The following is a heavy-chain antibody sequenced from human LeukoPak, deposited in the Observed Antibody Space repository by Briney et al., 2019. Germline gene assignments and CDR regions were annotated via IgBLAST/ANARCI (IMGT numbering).Heavy chain of an antibody. CDR1: GFTFSNYA. Sequence: PGGSLRLSCAASGFTFSNYAVTWVRQAPGKGLEWVSGISGSGSSTYYADSVKGQFTISRDNSKNAVYLQVNSLSAEDTAVYYCAKLGNGNVWGTYRDNWFDPWGQGTLVTVSS. J-gene: IGHJ5*02. D-gene: IGHD3-16*02. CDR3: AKLGNGNVWGTYRDNWFDP. CDR2: ISGSGSST. V-gene: IGHV3-23*01.